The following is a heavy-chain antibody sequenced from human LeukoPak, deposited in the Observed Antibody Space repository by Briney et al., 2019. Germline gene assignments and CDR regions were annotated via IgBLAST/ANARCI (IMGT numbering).Heavy chain of an antibody. D-gene: IGHD6-13*01. Sequence: GGSLRLSCAASGFTFSSYAMNWVRQAPGKGLEWVSSISGSGDRTYYADSVNGRFTISRDNSKNTLYLQMNSLRAEDTAIYYCAKGGPYSSSWGGKFDHWGQGTLVTVPS. CDR3: AKGGPYSSSWGGKFDH. V-gene: IGHV3-23*01. J-gene: IGHJ4*02. CDR1: GFTFSSYA. CDR2: ISGSGDRT.